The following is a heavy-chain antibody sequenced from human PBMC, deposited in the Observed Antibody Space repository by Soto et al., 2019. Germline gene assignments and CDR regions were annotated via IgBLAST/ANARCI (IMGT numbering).Heavy chain of an antibody. D-gene: IGHD2-21*02. CDR1: GFTFDDYA. V-gene: IGHV3-9*01. Sequence: GGSLRLSCAASGFTFDDYAMHWVRQAPGKGLEWVSGISWNSGSIGYADSVKGRFTISRDNAKNSLYLQMNSLRAEDTALYYCAKDMVAVHVVTPEVLGYGMDVWGQGTTVTVSS. J-gene: IGHJ6*02. CDR3: AKDMVAVHVVTPEVLGYGMDV. CDR2: ISWNSGSI.